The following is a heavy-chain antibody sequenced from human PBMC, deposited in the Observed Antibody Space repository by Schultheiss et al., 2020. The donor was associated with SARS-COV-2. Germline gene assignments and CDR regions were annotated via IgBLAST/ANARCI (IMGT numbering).Heavy chain of an antibody. Sequence: SVKVSCKASGGTFSSYAISWVRQAPGQGLEWMGGIIPIFGTANYAQKFQGRVTITADESTSTAYMELSSLRSEDTAVYYCARGTHSRRPNNWFDPWGQGTLVTVSS. D-gene: IGHD6-13*01. J-gene: IGHJ5*02. V-gene: IGHV1-69*13. CDR3: ARGTHSRRPNNWFDP. CDR2: IIPIFGTA. CDR1: GGTFSSYA.